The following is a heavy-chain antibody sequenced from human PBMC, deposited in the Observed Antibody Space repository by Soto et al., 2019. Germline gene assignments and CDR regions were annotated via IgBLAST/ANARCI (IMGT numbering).Heavy chain of an antibody. V-gene: IGHV3-23*01. Sequence: EVQLLESGGGLVQPGGSLRLSCAASRFTFSTNSMTWVRQAPGKGLEWVCGISGGGDSTHYADSVKGRFTISRDNSKNMVYLQMNSLTADDTVVYFCSKWDGYGDQWGQGTLVTVSS. CDR3: SKWDGYGDQ. CDR2: ISGGGDST. J-gene: IGHJ5*02. CDR1: RFTFSTNS. D-gene: IGHD5-12*01.